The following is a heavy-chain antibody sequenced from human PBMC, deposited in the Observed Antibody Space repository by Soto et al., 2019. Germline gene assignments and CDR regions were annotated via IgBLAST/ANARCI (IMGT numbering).Heavy chain of an antibody. J-gene: IGHJ6*02. Sequence: QVHLVQSGAEVKKPGASVKVSCKASNETLTTYGISWVRQAPGQGLEWMGWVSGYSGHSSSAQEFQDRVIMTTDTSTNTAYMELRSLTSDDSAVYFWARDSSSSGYYYGMEVWCQGTTVTVSS. CDR1: NETLTTYG. V-gene: IGHV1-18*01. CDR2: VSGYSGHS. D-gene: IGHD6-6*01. CDR3: ARDSSSSGYYYGMEV.